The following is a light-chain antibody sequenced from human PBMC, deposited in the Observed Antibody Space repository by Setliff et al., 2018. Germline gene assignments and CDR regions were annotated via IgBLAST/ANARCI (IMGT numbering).Light chain of an antibody. CDR2: DVS. J-gene: IGLJ1*01. Sequence: QSALTQPPSASGSPGQSVTISCSDVGGYRLVSWYQQQRGKAPKLIISDVSDRPSGVSLRFSGSKSGNTASLTISGLQADDEADYFCSSYRSLKSVVFGTGTKVTVL. CDR1: DVGGYRL. V-gene: IGLV2-14*03. CDR3: SSYRSLKSVV.